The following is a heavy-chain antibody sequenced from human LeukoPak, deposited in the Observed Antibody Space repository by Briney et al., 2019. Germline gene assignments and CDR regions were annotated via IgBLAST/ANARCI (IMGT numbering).Heavy chain of an antibody. CDR2: ISSNGGNT. CDR3: ATPGLLGYCSSAICAPPGF. V-gene: IGHV3-64*04. D-gene: IGHD2-2*01. J-gene: IGHJ4*02. Sequence: QPGGSLRLSCSASGSSFSICSMHWVRQAPGKGLEYVSAISSNGGNTNYADSVKGRFTISRDNAKKSLYLQMNSLRAEDTAVYYCATPGLLGYCSSAICAPPGFGGQGTLVTVSS. CDR1: GSSFSICS.